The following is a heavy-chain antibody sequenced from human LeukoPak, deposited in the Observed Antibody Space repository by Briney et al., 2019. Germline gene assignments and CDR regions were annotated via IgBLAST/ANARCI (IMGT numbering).Heavy chain of an antibody. Sequence: GGSLRLSCAASGFTFSSYGMSWVRQAPGKGLEWVAVISYDGSNKYYADSVKGRFTISRDNSKNTLYLQMNSLRAEDTAVYYCAKLAPTGYSSSWYPVWGQGTLVTVSS. CDR2: ISYDGSNK. V-gene: IGHV3-30*18. CDR3: AKLAPTGYSSSWYPV. J-gene: IGHJ4*02. CDR1: GFTFSSYG. D-gene: IGHD6-13*01.